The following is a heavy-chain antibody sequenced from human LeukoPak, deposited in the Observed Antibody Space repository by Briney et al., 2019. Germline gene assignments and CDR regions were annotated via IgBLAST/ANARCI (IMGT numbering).Heavy chain of an antibody. CDR2: VNSRSNYI. CDR1: GFTFSSYG. CDR3: ARDKVSVIPALDY. D-gene: IGHD2/OR15-2a*01. J-gene: IGHJ4*02. Sequence: GGSLRLSCAASGFTFSSYGMHWVRQAPGKGLEWVSSVNSRSNYIYYADSVKGRFTISRDNAKESLYLQMNSLRAEDTAIYFCARDKVSVIPALDYWGQGTLVIVSS. V-gene: IGHV3-21*01.